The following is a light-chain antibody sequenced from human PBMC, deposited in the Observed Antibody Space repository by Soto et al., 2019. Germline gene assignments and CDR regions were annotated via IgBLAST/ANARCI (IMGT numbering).Light chain of an antibody. CDR2: GNS. J-gene: IGLJ3*02. CDR3: QSYDSSLSGWV. Sequence: QSVLTQPPSVSGAPGQRVTFSCTGSSSNIGAGYDVHWYQQLPGTAPKLLISGNSNRPSGVPDRFSGSKSGTSASLAITGLQAEDEADYYCQSYDSSLSGWVFGGGTKVTVL. V-gene: IGLV1-40*01. CDR1: SSNIGAGYD.